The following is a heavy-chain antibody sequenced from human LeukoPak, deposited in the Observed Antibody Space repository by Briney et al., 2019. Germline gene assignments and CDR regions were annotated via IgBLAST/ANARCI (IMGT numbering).Heavy chain of an antibody. D-gene: IGHD1-14*01. V-gene: IGHV3-30-3*01. CDR2: ISYDGSNK. CDR3: ARVVRNWNHFAFDAFDI. J-gene: IGHJ3*02. Sequence: GGSLRLSCAASGFTFSSYAMHWVRQAPGKGLEWVAVISYDGSNKYYADSVKGRFTISRDNSKNTLYLQMNSLRAEDTAVYYCARVVRNWNHFAFDAFDIWGQGTMVTVSS. CDR1: GFTFSSYA.